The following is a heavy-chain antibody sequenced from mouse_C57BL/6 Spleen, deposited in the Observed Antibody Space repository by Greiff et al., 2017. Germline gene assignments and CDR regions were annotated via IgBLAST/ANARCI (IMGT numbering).Heavy chain of an antibody. CDR3: AREGTSAAYAMDY. J-gene: IGHJ4*01. V-gene: IGHV1-4*01. CDR1: GYTFTTYT. Sequence: QVQLQQSGAELAKPGASVQMSCKASGYTFTTYTIHWVKQRPGKGLEWIGYINPSSGYTKYNQKFKDKATLTVDKSSSTVYMELSRLTSEDSAVYYCAREGTSAAYAMDYWGQGTTVTVSA. CDR2: INPSSGYT. D-gene: IGHD2-14*01.